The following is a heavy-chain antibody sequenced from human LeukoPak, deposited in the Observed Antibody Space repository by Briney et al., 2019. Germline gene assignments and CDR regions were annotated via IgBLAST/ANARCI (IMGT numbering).Heavy chain of an antibody. CDR3: ATGGGGSYSY. Sequence: ASVKVSCKVSGYTLTELSMHWVRQAPGKGLEWMGGFDPEDAETIYTQKFQSRVTMTEDTSTDTAYMELSSRRSEDTAVYYCATGGGGSYSYWGQGTLVTVSS. CDR2: FDPEDAET. V-gene: IGHV1-24*01. CDR1: GYTLTELS. J-gene: IGHJ4*02. D-gene: IGHD1-26*01.